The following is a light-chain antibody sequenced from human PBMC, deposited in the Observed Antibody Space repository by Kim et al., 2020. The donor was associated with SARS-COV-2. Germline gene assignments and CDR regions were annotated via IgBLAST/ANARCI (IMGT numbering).Light chain of an antibody. Sequence: SASVGDRVTITCRASQDIYKYLAWYQQKPGKVPKRLIYGASALQSGVPSRFSGSGSGTDFTLTINSLQTEDVATYYCQKYNGAPYTFGQGTKLEI. CDR1: QDIYKY. CDR3: QKYNGAPYT. J-gene: IGKJ2*01. V-gene: IGKV1-27*01. CDR2: GAS.